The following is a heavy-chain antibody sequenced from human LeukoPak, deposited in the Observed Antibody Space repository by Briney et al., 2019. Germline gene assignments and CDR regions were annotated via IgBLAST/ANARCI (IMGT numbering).Heavy chain of an antibody. V-gene: IGHV4-4*07. CDR3: ARGGGSGYYFLHYYYYGMDV. D-gene: IGHD3-22*01. CDR2: IYTSVST. Sequence: PSETLCLTCAVSGGSISSYDWRWIRQPAGKGLEWIGRIYTSVSTIYNPSLKSRVTMSVDTSKNQFSLKLSSVTAADTAVYYCARGGGSGYYFLHYYYYGMDVWGQGTTVTVSS. CDR1: GGSISSYD. J-gene: IGHJ6*02.